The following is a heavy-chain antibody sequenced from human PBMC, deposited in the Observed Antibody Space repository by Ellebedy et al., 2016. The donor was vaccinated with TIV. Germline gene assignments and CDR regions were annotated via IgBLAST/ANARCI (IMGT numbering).Heavy chain of an antibody. D-gene: IGHD1-26*01. CDR2: IYYSGST. CDR1: GGSISRGGYY. Sequence: MPSETLSLTCTVSGGSISRGGYYWSWIRQHPGQGLEWIGYIYYSGSTYYNPSRKSRVTISVDTSKNQFSLKLSSVTAADTAVYYCARGNWVGATTFPVDYWGQGTLVTVSS. CDR3: ARGNWVGATTFPVDY. V-gene: IGHV4-31*03. J-gene: IGHJ4*02.